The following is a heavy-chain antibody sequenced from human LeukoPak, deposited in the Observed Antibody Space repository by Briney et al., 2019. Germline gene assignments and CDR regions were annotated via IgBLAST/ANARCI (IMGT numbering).Heavy chain of an antibody. CDR2: IFYGGST. Sequence: SETLSLTCTVSGGSLANYYRTWIRQPPGKGLEWIGYIFYGGSTNYNPSLKNRVTISVDMSKNQFSLRLSSVTAADTAVYYCARDSGSSTSFDYWGEGTLVAVSS. V-gene: IGHV4-59*01. CDR3: ARDSGSSTSFDY. J-gene: IGHJ4*02. CDR1: GGSLANYY. D-gene: IGHD2-2*01.